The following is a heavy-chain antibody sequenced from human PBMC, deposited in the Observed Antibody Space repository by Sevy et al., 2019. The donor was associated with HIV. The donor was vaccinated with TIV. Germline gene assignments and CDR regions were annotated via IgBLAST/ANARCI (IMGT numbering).Heavy chain of an antibody. D-gene: IGHD2-2*01. J-gene: IGHJ6*02. CDR3: AKGYASTITCYDDDFWNPYYFYVLDV. V-gene: IGHV3-23*01. Sequence: GGSLRLSCAASGFIFSNYPMSWVRHSPGKGLEWVSDISAGGTTTYYADSVEGRFTISRDNSKNTVSLQMNSLGAEDTAIDYCAKGYASTITCYDDDFWNPYYFYVLDVWGQGISVTVSS. CDR1: GFIFSNYP. CDR2: ISAGGTTT.